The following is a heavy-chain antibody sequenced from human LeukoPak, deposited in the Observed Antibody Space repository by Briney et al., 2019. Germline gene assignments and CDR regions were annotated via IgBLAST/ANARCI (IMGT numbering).Heavy chain of an antibody. CDR1: GYTFTVYY. D-gene: IGHD5-12*01. CDR3: AIVATTQLFDS. V-gene: IGHV1-2*02. CDR2: INHNSRGT. Sequence: ASVKVSCKASGYTFTVYYLHLVRQAPGQGLEWMGWINHNSRGTNYAQKFQGRVTMTRDTSINTAYMELSRLRSDDTAVYYCAIVATTQLFDSWGQGTLVTVSP. J-gene: IGHJ4*02.